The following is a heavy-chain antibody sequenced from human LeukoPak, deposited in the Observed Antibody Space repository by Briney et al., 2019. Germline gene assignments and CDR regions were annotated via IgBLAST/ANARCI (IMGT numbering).Heavy chain of an antibody. D-gene: IGHD3-3*01. CDR3: ARCNTIFGVVIIPFLGY. V-gene: IGHV3-30-3*01. Sequence: SLRLSCAASGFPFSSYAMHWVRQAPGKGLEWVAVISYDGSNKYYADSVKGRFTISRDNSKNTLYLQMNSLRAEDTAVYYCARCNTIFGVVIIPFLGYWGQGTLVTVSS. CDR2: ISYDGSNK. J-gene: IGHJ4*02. CDR1: GFPFSSYA.